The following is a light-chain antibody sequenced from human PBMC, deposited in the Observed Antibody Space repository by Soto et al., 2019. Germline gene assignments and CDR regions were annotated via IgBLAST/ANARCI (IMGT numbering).Light chain of an antibody. J-gene: IGLJ2*01. Sequence: QSVLTQPPSVSAAPGQKVTISCSGSSSNIGESFVSWYQQIPGTAPKLLIYDSNKRPSGIPDRFSGSQSGTSATLAITGLQTGDEADYYCGTWDSGLNAGVFGGGTKLTVL. CDR3: GTWDSGLNAGV. V-gene: IGLV1-51*01. CDR2: DSN. CDR1: SSNIGESF.